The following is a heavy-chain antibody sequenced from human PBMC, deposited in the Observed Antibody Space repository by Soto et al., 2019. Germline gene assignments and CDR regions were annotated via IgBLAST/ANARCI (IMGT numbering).Heavy chain of an antibody. V-gene: IGHV3-23*01. Sequence: GGSLRLSCAASGFTFSSYAMSWVRQAPGKGLEWVSAISGSGGSTYYADSVKGRFTISRDNSKNTLYLQMNSLRAEDTAVYYCAKCLAARRYYYYGMDVWDQGTTVTVSS. CDR3: AKCLAARRYYYYGMDV. CDR1: GFTFSSYA. J-gene: IGHJ6*02. D-gene: IGHD6-6*01. CDR2: ISGSGGST.